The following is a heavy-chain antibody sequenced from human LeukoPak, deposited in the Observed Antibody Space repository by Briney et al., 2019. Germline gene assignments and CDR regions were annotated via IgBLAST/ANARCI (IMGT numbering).Heavy chain of an antibody. CDR2: INPNSGGT. D-gene: IGHD3-22*01. V-gene: IGHV1-2*06. Sequence: GASVKVSCKASGYTFTGYYMHWVRQAPGQGLEWMGRINPNSGGTNYAQKFQGRVTMTRDTSISTAYMELSRLRSEDTAVYYCARDSGYYDSSGYRDYWGQGTLVTVSS. J-gene: IGHJ4*02. CDR1: GYTFTGYY. CDR3: ARDSGYYDSSGYRDY.